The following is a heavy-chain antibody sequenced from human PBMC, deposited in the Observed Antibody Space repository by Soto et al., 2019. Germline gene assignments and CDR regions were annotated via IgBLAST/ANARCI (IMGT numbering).Heavy chain of an antibody. V-gene: IGHV5-51*01. CDR3: ATPYINYDY. J-gene: IGHJ4*02. D-gene: IGHD4-4*01. CDR1: GYSFSTFW. CDR2: IFPADSDT. Sequence: PGESLKISCQGFGYSFSTFWIGWVRQMPVKGLEWMGIIFPADSDTRYSPSFQGQVTISADKSISTAYLQWSSLRASDTAMYYCATPYINYDYWGQGTQVTVSS.